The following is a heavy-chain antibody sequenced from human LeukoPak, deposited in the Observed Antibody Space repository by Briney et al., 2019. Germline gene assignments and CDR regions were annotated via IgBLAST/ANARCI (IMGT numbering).Heavy chain of an antibody. CDR1: GGTFISYA. CDR3: LKSSPYPSMTTVDY. J-gene: IGHJ4*02. V-gene: IGHV1-69*13. D-gene: IGHD4-17*01. Sequence: GASVNVSCKASGGTFISYAISWVRQAPGQGLEWRGGSIPIFGTANYAQKFQGRVTITADESTSTAYVELSSLRSEDTAVYYCLKSSPYPSMTTVDYWGQGTLVTVSS. CDR2: SIPIFGTA.